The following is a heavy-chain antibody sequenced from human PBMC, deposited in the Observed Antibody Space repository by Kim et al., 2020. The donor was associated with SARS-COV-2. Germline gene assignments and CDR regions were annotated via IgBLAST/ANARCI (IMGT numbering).Heavy chain of an antibody. CDR3: ARDLLSVTIFGVVIKWGRFDP. D-gene: IGHD3-3*01. Sequence: ASVKVSCKASGYTFTSYAMNWVRQAPGQGLEWMGWINTNTGNPTYAQGFTGRFVFSLDTSVSTEYLQISSLKAEDTAVYYCARDLLSVTIFGVVIKWGRFDPWGQGTLVTVSS. J-gene: IGHJ5*02. CDR2: INTNTGNP. CDR1: GYTFTSYA. V-gene: IGHV7-4-1*02.